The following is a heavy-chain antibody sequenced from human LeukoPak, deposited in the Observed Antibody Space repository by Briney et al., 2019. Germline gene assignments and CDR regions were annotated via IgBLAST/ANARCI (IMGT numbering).Heavy chain of an antibody. J-gene: IGHJ4*02. CDR1: GGTFSSYA. D-gene: IGHD6-19*01. CDR3: ARLSRYSSGWYPTYYFDY. V-gene: IGHV1-69*01. CDR2: IIPIFGTA. Sequence: ASVKVSCKASGGTFSSYAISWVRQAPGQGLEWMGGIIPIFGTANYAQKFQGRVTITADESTSTAYMELSSLRSEDTAVYYCARLSRYSSGWYPTYYFDYWGQGTLVTVSS.